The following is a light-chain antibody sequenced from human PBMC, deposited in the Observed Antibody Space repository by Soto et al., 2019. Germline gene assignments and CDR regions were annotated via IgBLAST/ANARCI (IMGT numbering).Light chain of an antibody. J-gene: IGLJ2*01. CDR2: AVT. CDR3: SSYAGFNTVI. V-gene: IGLV2-23*02. CDR1: SNDVGSYNL. Sequence: QSALTQPASVSGSPGQSITISCTGTSNDVGSYNLVSWYQQHPGKAPKLMISAVTKRPAGFSSRFSASKSGNTASLTISGLQAEDEADYYCSSYAGFNTVIFGGGTKLTVL.